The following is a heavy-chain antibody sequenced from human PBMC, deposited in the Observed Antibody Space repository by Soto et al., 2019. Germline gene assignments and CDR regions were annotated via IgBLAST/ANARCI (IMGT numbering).Heavy chain of an antibody. V-gene: IGHV3-23*01. J-gene: IGHJ4*02. CDR1: GFTFKSYA. Sequence: VGSLRLSCAASGFTFKSYAMNWVRQAPGKGLEWVASTPGGGGSSYYADSVKGRFTISRDNSKNTLYLDLNSLKAEDTAMYYCARGGSTGWFYFDFWGQGAQVTVSS. CDR2: TPGGGGSS. D-gene: IGHD6-19*01. CDR3: ARGGSTGWFYFDF.